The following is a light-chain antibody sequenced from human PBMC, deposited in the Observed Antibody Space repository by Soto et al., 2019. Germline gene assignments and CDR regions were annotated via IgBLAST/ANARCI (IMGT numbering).Light chain of an antibody. J-gene: IGKJ2*01. CDR2: GAS. Sequence: EIVLTQSPGTLSLSPGERATLSCRASQSVSSSYLAWYQQKPGQAPRPLIYGASSRATGIPDRFSGSGSGTDFTLTISRLEPEDFAVYYCQQYGSSPRYTFGQGTKLEIK. V-gene: IGKV3-20*01. CDR1: QSVSSSY. CDR3: QQYGSSPRYT.